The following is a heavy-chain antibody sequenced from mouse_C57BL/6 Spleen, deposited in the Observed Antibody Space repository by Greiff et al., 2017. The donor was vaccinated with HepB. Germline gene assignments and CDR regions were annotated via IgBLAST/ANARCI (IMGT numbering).Heavy chain of an antibody. J-gene: IGHJ2*01. D-gene: IGHD2-1*01. V-gene: IGHV5-4*01. CDR2: ISDGGSYT. CDR3: ARDGNSYYFDY. Sequence: EVQLVESGGGLVKPGGSLKLSCAASGFTFSSYAMSWVRQTPEKRLEWIATISDGGSYTYYTDKVKGRFTISRDKAYNNLYMQMSHLTSEDTAMYYCARDGNSYYFDYWGQGTTLTVSS. CDR1: GFTFSSYA.